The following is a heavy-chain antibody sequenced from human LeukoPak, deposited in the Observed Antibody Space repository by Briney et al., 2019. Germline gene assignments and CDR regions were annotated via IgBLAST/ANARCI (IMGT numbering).Heavy chain of an antibody. D-gene: IGHD2-21*02. CDR3: ARALVVVTALDAFDI. V-gene: IGHV3-21*01. CDR2: ISSSSSYI. J-gene: IGHJ3*02. Sequence: GGSLRLSCAASGFTFSSYSMNWVRQAPGKGLEWVSSISSSSSYIYYADSVKGRFTISRDNAKNSLYLQMNSLRAEDTAVYYCARALVVVTALDAFDIWGQGTMVTVSS. CDR1: GFTFSSYS.